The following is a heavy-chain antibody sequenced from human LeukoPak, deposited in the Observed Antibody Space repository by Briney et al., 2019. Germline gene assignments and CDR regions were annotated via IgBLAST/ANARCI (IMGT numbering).Heavy chain of an antibody. Sequence: PSETLSLTCAVSVASISNYFWSWIRQAPGKALEWIGYVSTSGSTNYNPSLKSRVSISLDTSNNRFSLNLNFVTAADTAVYLCASPRTSYRYTFDYWGPGALVTVSS. V-gene: IGHV4-4*09. CDR1: VASISNYF. J-gene: IGHJ4*02. CDR2: VSTSGST. CDR3: ASPRTSYRYTFDY. D-gene: IGHD5-18*01.